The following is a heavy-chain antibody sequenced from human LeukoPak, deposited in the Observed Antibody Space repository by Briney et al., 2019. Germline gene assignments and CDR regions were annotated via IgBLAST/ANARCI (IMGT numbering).Heavy chain of an antibody. D-gene: IGHD2-8*02. V-gene: IGHV4-59*08. J-gene: IGHJ5*02. Sequence: SETLSLTCTVSGSSVSNYYWNWIRQPPGKGLEWLGHISYSGSTIYNPSLNSRVTISLDTSKNQFSLNLNSVTAADTAVYYCARRVLMSSTGVPDTWLDPWGQGTLFTVSS. CDR2: ISYSGST. CDR3: ARRVLMSSTGVPDTWLDP. CDR1: GSSVSNYY.